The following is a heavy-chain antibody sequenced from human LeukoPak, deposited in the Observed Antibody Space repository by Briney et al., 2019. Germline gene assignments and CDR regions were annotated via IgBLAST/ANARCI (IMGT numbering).Heavy chain of an antibody. CDR1: GGTFSSYA. Sequence: SVKVSCKASGGTFSSYAISWVRQAPGQGLEWMGRIIPILGIANYAQKFQGRVTITADKSTSTAYMELSSLRSEDTAVYYCARDSPWYSSGSDYWGQGTLVTVSS. CDR3: ARDSPWYSSGSDY. J-gene: IGHJ4*02. D-gene: IGHD3-22*01. CDR2: IIPILGIA. V-gene: IGHV1-69*04.